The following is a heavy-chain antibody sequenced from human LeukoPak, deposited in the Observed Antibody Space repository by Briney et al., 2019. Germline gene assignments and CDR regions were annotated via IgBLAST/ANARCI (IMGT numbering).Heavy chain of an antibody. CDR3: ARSATTVPACFDY. V-gene: IGHV3-30*04. D-gene: IGHD4-17*01. CDR1: GFTFSSYA. J-gene: IGHJ4*02. CDR2: ISYDGSNK. Sequence: GGSLRLSCAASGFTFSSYAMHWVRQAPGKGLEWVALISYDGSNKYYADSVKGRFTISRDNSKNTLYLQMNSLRAEDTAVYYCARSATTVPACFDYWGQGTLVTVSS.